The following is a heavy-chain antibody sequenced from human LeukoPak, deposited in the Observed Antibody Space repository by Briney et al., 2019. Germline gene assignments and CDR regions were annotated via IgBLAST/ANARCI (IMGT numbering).Heavy chain of an antibody. V-gene: IGHV3-30-3*01. CDR3: AKEVYSSGWSHFDY. J-gene: IGHJ4*02. D-gene: IGHD6-19*01. CDR2: ISYDGSNK. CDR1: GFTFSSYA. Sequence: GRSLRLSCAASGFTFSSYAMHWVRQAPGKGLEWVAVISYDGSNKYYADSVKGRFTISRDNSKNTLYLQMNSLRAEDTAVYYCAKEVYSSGWSHFDYWGRGTLVTVSS.